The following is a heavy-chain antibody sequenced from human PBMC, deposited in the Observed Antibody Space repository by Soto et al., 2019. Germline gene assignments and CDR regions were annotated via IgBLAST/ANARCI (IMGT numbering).Heavy chain of an antibody. CDR3: AREGEYSSYFGEYGMDV. J-gene: IGHJ6*02. Sequence: GESLKISCKGSGYSFTSYWIGWVRQMPGKGLEWMGIIYPGDSDTRYSPSFQGQVTISADKSISTAYLQWSSLKASDTAMYYCAREGEYSSYFGEYGMDVWGQGTTVTVSS. D-gene: IGHD6-6*01. CDR2: IYPGDSDT. V-gene: IGHV5-51*01. CDR1: GYSFTSYW.